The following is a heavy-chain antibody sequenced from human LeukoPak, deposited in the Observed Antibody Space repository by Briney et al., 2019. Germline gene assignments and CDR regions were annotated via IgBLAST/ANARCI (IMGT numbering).Heavy chain of an antibody. D-gene: IGHD2-15*01. Sequence: GGPRVSCAAPGVTLSSDSMYSGRQAPRERLWLGSYICSSSTIYYADSVKGRFTISRDNAKNSLYLQMNSLRAEDTAVYYCARDSTLYSIVDYYYGIDVWGQGTTVTVSS. CDR3: ARDSTLYSIVDYYYGIDV. CDR2: ICSSSTI. J-gene: IGHJ6*02. CDR1: GVTLSSDS. V-gene: IGHV3-48*01.